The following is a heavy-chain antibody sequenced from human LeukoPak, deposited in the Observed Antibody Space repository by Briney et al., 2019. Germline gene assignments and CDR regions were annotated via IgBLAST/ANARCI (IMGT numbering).Heavy chain of an antibody. CDR3: ARDVSSTWYDWFDP. Sequence: PGGSLRLSCAASGFTFSSYAMSWVRQAPGKGLEWVSAISDSGGSTYYADSVKGRFTISRDNFKNTLYLQMNSLRAEDTAVYYCARDVSSTWYDWFDPWGQGTLVTVSS. CDR1: GFTFSSYA. V-gene: IGHV3-23*01. J-gene: IGHJ5*02. D-gene: IGHD6-13*01. CDR2: ISDSGGST.